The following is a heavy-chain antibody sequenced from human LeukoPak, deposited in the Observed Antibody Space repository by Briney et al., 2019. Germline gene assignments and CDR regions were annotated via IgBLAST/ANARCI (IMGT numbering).Heavy chain of an antibody. Sequence: SETLSLTCAVSGYSISSGYYWGWIRQPPGKGLEWIGSIYHSGSTYYNPSLKSRVTISVGTSKNQFSLKLSSVTAADTAVYYCARHSLSVTYFDYWGQGTLVTVSS. V-gene: IGHV4-38-2*01. CDR2: IYHSGST. CDR1: GYSISSGYY. J-gene: IGHJ4*02. D-gene: IGHD4-23*01. CDR3: ARHSLSVTYFDY.